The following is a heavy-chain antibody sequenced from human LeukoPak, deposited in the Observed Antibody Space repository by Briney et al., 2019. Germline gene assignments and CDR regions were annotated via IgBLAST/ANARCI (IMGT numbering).Heavy chain of an antibody. Sequence: PGRSLRLSCAASGFTFSSYGMHWVRQAPGKGLEWVAVISYDGSNKYYADSVKGRFTISRDNSKNTLYLQMNSLRAEDTAVYYRAKDPQKAATVTTDDAFDIWGQRTMVTVSS. CDR1: GFTFSSYG. J-gene: IGHJ3*02. D-gene: IGHD4-17*01. V-gene: IGHV3-30*18. CDR3: AKDPQKAATVTTDDAFDI. CDR2: ISYDGSNK.